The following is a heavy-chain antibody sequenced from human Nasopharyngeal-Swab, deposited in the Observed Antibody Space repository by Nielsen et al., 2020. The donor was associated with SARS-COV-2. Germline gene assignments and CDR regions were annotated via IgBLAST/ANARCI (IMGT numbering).Heavy chain of an antibody. CDR2: INWDDGQ. CDR3: AHITRGLERDTIFGVPLASLSYYYMDV. Sequence: SGPTLVKPTQTLTLTCSFSGFSLTTSGVGVAWIRQHPGKALEWLALINWDDGQRYNPSLKTRLTITKDPSKNQVVLTLTDMGPVDSGTYFCAHITRGLERDTIFGVPLASLSYYYMDVWGKGTTVTVS. V-gene: IGHV2-5*02. D-gene: IGHD3-3*01. J-gene: IGHJ6*03. CDR1: GFSLTTSGVG.